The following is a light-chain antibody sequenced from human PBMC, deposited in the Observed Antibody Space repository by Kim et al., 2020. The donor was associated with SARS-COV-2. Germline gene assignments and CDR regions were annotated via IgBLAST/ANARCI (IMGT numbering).Light chain of an antibody. CDR2: GAS. CDR1: QSISSTY. J-gene: IGKJ4*01. Sequence: EIVLTQSPGTLSLSPGERATLSCRASQSISSTYLAWYQQKPGQAPRLLIYGASSRATGIPDRFSGSGSETDFTLTISRLEPEDFAVYYCQQYGSSPLLTFGGGPKLEI. CDR3: QQYGSSPLLT. V-gene: IGKV3-20*01.